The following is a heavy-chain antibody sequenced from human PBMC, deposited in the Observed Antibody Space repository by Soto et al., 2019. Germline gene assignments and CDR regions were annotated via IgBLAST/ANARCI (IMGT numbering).Heavy chain of an antibody. Sequence: SETLSLTCTVSGGSTSSYYWSWIRQPPGKGLEWIGYIYYSGSTNYNPSLKSRVTISVDTSKNQFSLKLSSVTAADAAVYYCARVASGWYVDYYYYYMDVWGKGTTVTVSS. CDR1: GGSTSSYY. V-gene: IGHV4-59*01. CDR3: ARVASGWYVDYYYYYMDV. CDR2: IYYSGST. J-gene: IGHJ6*03. D-gene: IGHD6-19*01.